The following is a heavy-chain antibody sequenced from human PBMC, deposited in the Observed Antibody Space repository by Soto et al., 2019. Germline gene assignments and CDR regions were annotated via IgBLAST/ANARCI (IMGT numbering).Heavy chain of an antibody. Sequence: EVQLVESGGGLVQPGGSLRLSCAASGFTFSSYSMNWVRQAPGKGLERVSYISSSSSTIYYADSVKGRFTISRDNAKNSLDLQMNSLRDEDTAVYYCAREGSNLNWFDPWGQGTLVTVSS. CDR1: GFTFSSYS. CDR3: AREGSNLNWFDP. V-gene: IGHV3-48*02. D-gene: IGHD4-4*01. CDR2: ISSSSSTI. J-gene: IGHJ5*02.